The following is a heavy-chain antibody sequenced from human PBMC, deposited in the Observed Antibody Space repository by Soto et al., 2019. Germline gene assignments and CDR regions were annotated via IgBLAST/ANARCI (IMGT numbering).Heavy chain of an antibody. J-gene: IGHJ4*02. Sequence: PSDTLSPTCTVSGGSISSYYWSWIRQPPGKGLEWIGYIYYSGSTNYNPSLKSRVTISVDTPKNQFSLKLSSVAAADTAVYYCASFKRITIFGAFPGLDYWGQGTLVTVSS. CDR3: ASFKRITIFGAFPGLDY. V-gene: IGHV4-59*07. CDR1: GGSISSYY. CDR2: IYYSGST. D-gene: IGHD3-3*01.